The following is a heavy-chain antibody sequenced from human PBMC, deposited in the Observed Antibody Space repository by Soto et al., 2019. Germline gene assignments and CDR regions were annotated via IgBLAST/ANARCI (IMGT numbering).Heavy chain of an antibody. Sequence: GGSLRLSCAASRFTFSTYAMSWVRQAPGKGLEWVSTINTSGGSTYYADSVKGRFTISRDNSKNTLYLQMNSLRPEDTAVYYCAKFYGGKSAHTYTIDPWGQGTLVTVSS. CDR2: INTSGGST. V-gene: IGHV3-23*01. J-gene: IGHJ5*02. CDR3: AKFYGGKSAHTYTIDP. D-gene: IGHD2-15*01. CDR1: RFTFSTYA.